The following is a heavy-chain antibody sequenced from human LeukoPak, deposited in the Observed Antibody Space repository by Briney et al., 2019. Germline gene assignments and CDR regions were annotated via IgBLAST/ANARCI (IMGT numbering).Heavy chain of an antibody. D-gene: IGHD5-24*01. J-gene: IGHJ3*02. CDR3: ARWDGYNDDI. CDR2: IYTSGST. V-gene: IGHV4-61*02. Sequence: PSETLSLTCTVSGGSISSGSYYWSWIRQPAGKGLEWIGRIYTSGSTNYNPSLKSRVTISVDTSKNQFSLKLSSVTAADTAVYYCARWDGYNDDIWGQGTMVTVSS. CDR1: GGSISSGSYY.